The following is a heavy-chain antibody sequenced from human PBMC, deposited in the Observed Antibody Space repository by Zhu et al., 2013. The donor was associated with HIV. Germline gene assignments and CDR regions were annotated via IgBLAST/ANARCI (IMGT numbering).Heavy chain of an antibody. V-gene: IGHV1-2*02. J-gene: IGHJ6*03. D-gene: IGHD4-17*01. Sequence: QVQLVQSGAEVKKPGASVKVSCKSSGYTFNDNYIHWVRQAPGQGLEWMGWINPNSGGTKYAQNFQGRVTMTRDTSISTAYMELRSLRSDDTAVYYCARDPSTRYYTDVWGKGTTVIVSS. CDR1: GYTFNDNY. CDR3: ARDPSTRYYTDV. CDR2: INPNSGGT.